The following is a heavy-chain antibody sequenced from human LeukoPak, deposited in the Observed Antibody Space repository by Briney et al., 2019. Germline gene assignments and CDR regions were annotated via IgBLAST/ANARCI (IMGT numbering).Heavy chain of an antibody. Sequence: SETLSLTCAVYGGSFSGYYWSWIRHPPGKGLEWVGEINHSGSTNYNPSLKSRVTISVDTSKNQFSLKLSSVTAADTAVYYCAIERSGGSSMTFDYWGQGTLVTVSS. CDR1: GGSFSGYY. D-gene: IGHD2-15*01. V-gene: IGHV4-34*01. CDR2: INHSGST. J-gene: IGHJ4*02. CDR3: AIERSGGSSMTFDY.